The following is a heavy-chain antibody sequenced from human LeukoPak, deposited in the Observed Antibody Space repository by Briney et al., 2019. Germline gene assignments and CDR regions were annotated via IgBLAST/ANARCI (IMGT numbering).Heavy chain of an antibody. J-gene: IGHJ2*01. CDR1: GGSISSYY. Sequence: PSETLSLTCTVSGGSISSYYWSWIRQPPGKGLEWLGYIYYSGSTNYNPSLKSRVTISVDTSKNQFSLKLSSVTAADTAVYYCARSLRLGESYWYFDLWGRGTLVTVSS. V-gene: IGHV4-59*01. CDR2: IYYSGST. D-gene: IGHD3-16*01. CDR3: ARSLRLGESYWYFDL.